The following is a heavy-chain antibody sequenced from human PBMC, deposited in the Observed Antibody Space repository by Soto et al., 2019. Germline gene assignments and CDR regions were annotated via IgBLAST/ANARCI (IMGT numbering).Heavy chain of an antibody. CDR1: GCTFSSYA. Sequence: QVPLVQSGAEVKKPGASVTVSCKASGCTFSSYAIHWVRQAPGQGLEWMGGIIPLYGPAKYEQKLQGRVTPTADESATTVYMALTSLTSQDTAVYYCARGTAMVRGAIDTWVDPWGHGPLVNVSS. CDR2: IIPLYGPA. V-gene: IGHV1-69*01. J-gene: IGHJ5*02. D-gene: IGHD3-10*01. CDR3: ARGTAMVRGAIDTWVDP.